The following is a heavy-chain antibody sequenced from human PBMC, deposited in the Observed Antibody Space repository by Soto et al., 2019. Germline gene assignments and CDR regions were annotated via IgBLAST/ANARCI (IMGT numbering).Heavy chain of an antibody. D-gene: IGHD3-10*02. V-gene: IGHV4-59*03. CDR3: VSSRAAIFGDAFDV. CDR1: GASISSYF. J-gene: IGHJ3*01. CDR2: VYDSGDT. Sequence: QLQESGPGLVKPSETLSLTCSVSGASISSYFRNWIRQAPGKGLEWIGCVYDSGDTNYNPSLKSRVTIPLSTSENQFSLNLSSVTAADTAVYYCVSSRAAIFGDAFDVWGQGTMVTVSS.